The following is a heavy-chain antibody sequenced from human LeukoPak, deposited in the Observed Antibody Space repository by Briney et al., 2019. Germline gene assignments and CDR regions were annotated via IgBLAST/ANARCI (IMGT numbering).Heavy chain of an antibody. Sequence: PGGSLRLSCAASGFTFGSSWMIWVRQAPGEGLEWVANINHRGSDQRYVDSVKGRFTISRDNTKNSLYLQMNGLRAEDTAVYYCARGAGYNYPYYFDYWGQGTLVTVSS. D-gene: IGHD5-24*01. V-gene: IGHV3-7*03. CDR2: INHRGSDQ. CDR1: GFTFGSSW. J-gene: IGHJ4*02. CDR3: ARGAGYNYPYYFDY.